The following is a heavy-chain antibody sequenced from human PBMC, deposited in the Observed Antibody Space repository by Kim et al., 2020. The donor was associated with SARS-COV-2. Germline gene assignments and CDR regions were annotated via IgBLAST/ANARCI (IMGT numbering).Heavy chain of an antibody. J-gene: IGHJ2*01. D-gene: IGHD3-22*01. CDR3: ARQGGITRIVVVIQGAFDL. Sequence: SETLSLTCTVSGGSISSSSYYWGWIRQPPGKGLEWIGSIYYSGSTYYNPSLKSRVTISVDTSKNQFSLKLSSVTAADTAVYYCARQGGITRIVVVIQGAFDLWGRGPLVTVSS. CDR1: GGSISSSSYY. CDR2: IYYSGST. V-gene: IGHV4-39*01.